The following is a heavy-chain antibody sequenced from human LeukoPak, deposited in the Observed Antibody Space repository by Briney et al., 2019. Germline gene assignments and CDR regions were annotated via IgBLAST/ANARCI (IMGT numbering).Heavy chain of an antibody. CDR1: GFTFSVYW. V-gene: IGHV3-7*01. J-gene: IGHJ4*02. Sequence: HPGGSLRLSCTAPGFTFSVYWMTWVRQAPGKGPEWVANIKQDGSQRYYVDSVRGRFTISRDNAKNSLFLQMNGLRAEDTAVYYGARRGGSSSRRSPIDYWGQGTLVTVSS. CDR3: ARRGGSSSRRSPIDY. CDR2: IKQDGSQR. D-gene: IGHD6-6*01.